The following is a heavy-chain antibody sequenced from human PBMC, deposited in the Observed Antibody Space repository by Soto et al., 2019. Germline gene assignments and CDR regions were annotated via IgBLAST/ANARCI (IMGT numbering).Heavy chain of an antibody. V-gene: IGHV2-5*02. J-gene: IGHJ4*02. D-gene: IGHD5-18*01. CDR1: GFSLSTNGVG. CDR3: AHGRVDTVLATEY. Sequence: QITLKESGPTLLKPTQTLTLTCTFSGFSLSTNGVGVGWIRQPPGKALEWLALIYWDDDKRYSPSLKSRLTNTKEPPKNPVGLNKAHMGPVDTATYYCAHGRVDTVLATEYWGQGILVTVSS. CDR2: IYWDDDK.